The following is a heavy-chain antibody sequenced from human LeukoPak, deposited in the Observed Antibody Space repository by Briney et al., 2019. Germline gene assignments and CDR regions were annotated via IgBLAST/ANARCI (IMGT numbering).Heavy chain of an antibody. CDR3: ARNMYPYGMDV. CDR1: GGSISSYY. V-gene: IGHV4-59*08. CDR2: IYYSGST. J-gene: IGHJ6*02. Sequence: SETLSLTCTVSGGSISSYYWSWLRQPPGKGLEWIGYIYYSGSTNYNPSLKSRVTISVDTSKNQFSLKLSSVTAADTAVYYCARNMYPYGMDVWGQGTTVTVSS. D-gene: IGHD2-2*01.